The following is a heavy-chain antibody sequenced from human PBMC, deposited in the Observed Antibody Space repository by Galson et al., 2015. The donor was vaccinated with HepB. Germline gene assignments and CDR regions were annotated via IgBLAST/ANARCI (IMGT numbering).Heavy chain of an antibody. D-gene: IGHD6-6*01. J-gene: IGHJ6*03. Sequence: SVKVSCKASGYTFTSYGISWVRQAPGQGLEWMGWISAYNGNTNYAQKLQGRVTMTTDTSTSTAYMELRSLRSDDTAVYYCARAPYSSSRGGTNYYYYYMDVWGKGTTVTVSS. CDR3: ARAPYSSSRGGTNYYYYYMDV. V-gene: IGHV1-18*01. CDR2: ISAYNGNT. CDR1: GYTFTSYG.